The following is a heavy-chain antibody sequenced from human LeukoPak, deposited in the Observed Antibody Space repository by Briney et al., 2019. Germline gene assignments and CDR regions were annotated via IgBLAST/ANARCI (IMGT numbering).Heavy chain of an antibody. Sequence: PGGSLRLSCAASGFTFSSDGMHWVRQAPGKGLEWVAVISYDGSKKYYADSVKGRFTISRDNSKNTLYLQMNSLRAEDTAVYYCAKDLGYCSGGSCYSVNSYYYYYGMDVWGQGTTVTVSS. CDR1: GFTFSSDG. J-gene: IGHJ6*02. CDR2: ISYDGSKK. CDR3: AKDLGYCSGGSCYSVNSYYYYYGMDV. D-gene: IGHD2-15*01. V-gene: IGHV3-30*18.